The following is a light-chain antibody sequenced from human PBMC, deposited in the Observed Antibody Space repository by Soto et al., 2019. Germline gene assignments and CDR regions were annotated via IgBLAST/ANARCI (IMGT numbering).Light chain of an antibody. CDR1: QSISSY. CDR2: AAS. Sequence: DIQMTQSPSSLSASIGDRVTITCRASQSISSYLNWYQQTPGKAPKLLIYAASSLQSGVPSRFSGSGSGTDFTLTISNLQPEDFAVYYCQQYVHWPPGAFGQGTTVEIK. J-gene: IGKJ1*01. CDR3: QQYVHWPPGA. V-gene: IGKV1-39*01.